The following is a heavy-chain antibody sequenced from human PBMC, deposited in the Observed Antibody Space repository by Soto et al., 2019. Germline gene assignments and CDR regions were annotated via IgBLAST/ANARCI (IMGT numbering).Heavy chain of an antibody. CDR1: GYTFTNYY. Sequence: GASVKVSCKASGYTFTNYYIHWRRQAPGQGLEWLGILRPRTGNTGYAQRFQGRVTMTRDTSTGTVYMELTSLKSDDTAVYYCAREPNESFYFDYWGQGTQVTVSS. CDR2: LRPRTGNT. CDR3: AREPNESFYFDY. J-gene: IGHJ4*02. V-gene: IGHV1-46*01.